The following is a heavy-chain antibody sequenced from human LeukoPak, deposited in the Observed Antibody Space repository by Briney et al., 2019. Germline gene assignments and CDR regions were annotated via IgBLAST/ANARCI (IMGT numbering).Heavy chain of an antibody. CDR1: GFTFSRYA. D-gene: IGHD3-22*01. CDR3: ARGNDSSGYYYFFDY. V-gene: IGHV3-64*01. J-gene: IGHJ4*02. CDR2: ISTNGGST. Sequence: GGSLRLSCAASGFTFSRYAMHWVRQAPGKGLEYVSAISTNGGSTYYASSVKGRFTVSRDNSKNTLYLQMVNLRPEGMAVYYCARGNDSSGYYYFFDYWGQGTLVTVSS.